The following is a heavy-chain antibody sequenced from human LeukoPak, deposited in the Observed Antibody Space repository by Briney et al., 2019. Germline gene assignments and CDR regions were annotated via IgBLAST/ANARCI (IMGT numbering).Heavy chain of an antibody. CDR1: GFTVSSNY. CDR2: ISSSSSTI. J-gene: IGHJ4*02. CDR3: ARVGWGNFDY. D-gene: IGHD3-16*01. V-gene: IGHV3-48*04. Sequence: GGSLRLSCAASGFTVSSNYMSWVRQAPGKGLEWVSYISSSSSTIYYADSVKGRFTISRDNAKNSLYLQMNSLRAEDTAVYYCARVGWGNFDYWGQGTLVTVSS.